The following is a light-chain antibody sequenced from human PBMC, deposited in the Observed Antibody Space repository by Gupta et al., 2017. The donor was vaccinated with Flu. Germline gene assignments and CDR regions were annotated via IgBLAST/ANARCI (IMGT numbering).Light chain of an antibody. V-gene: IGLV3-25*02. Sequence: SFELTQPPSVSVSAGQTARIPCSVDALSRQFSYWYQQKAGQAPFFLLYKHTERPSGVPDRFSASTSGTTVTLTISGVRPEDEADYYCQSTDSPANYWVFGAGTRLTVL. J-gene: IGLJ3*02. CDR1: ALSRQF. CDR2: KHT. CDR3: QSTDSPANYWV.